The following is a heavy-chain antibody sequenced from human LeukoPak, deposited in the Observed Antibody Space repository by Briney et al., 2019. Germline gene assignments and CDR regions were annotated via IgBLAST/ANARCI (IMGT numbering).Heavy chain of an antibody. CDR1: GFTFSIYS. J-gene: IGHJ6*03. CDR3: ARIESRVVTATHYYYYYMDV. Sequence: PGGSLRLSCEASGFTFSIYSMNWVRQAPGKGLEWVSYINSGSSTIFYADSVRGRFTISRDNAKNSLYLQMNSLRAEDTAVYYCARIESRVVTATHYYYYYMDVWGKGTTVTVSS. V-gene: IGHV3-48*01. D-gene: IGHD2-21*02. CDR2: INSGSSTI.